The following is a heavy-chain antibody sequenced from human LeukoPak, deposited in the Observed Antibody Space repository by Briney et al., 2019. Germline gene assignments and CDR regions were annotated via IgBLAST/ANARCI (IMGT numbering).Heavy chain of an antibody. D-gene: IGHD4-17*01. CDR1: GYTFTSYY. CDR3: ARESAVTRHYYYGMDV. Sequence: ASVKVSCKASGYTFTSYYMHWVRQAPGQGLEWMGIINPSGGSTSYAQKFQGRVTMTRDTSTSTVYMELSSLRSEDTAVYYCARESAVTRHYYYGMDVWGQGTTVTVSS. CDR2: INPSGGST. V-gene: IGHV1-46*01. J-gene: IGHJ6*02.